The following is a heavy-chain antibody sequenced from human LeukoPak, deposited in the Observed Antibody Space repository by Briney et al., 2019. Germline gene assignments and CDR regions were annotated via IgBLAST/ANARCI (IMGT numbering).Heavy chain of an antibody. CDR2: TYPGDSGT. V-gene: IGHV5-51*01. Sequence: GESLKISCKISGYIFTNYWIGWARQMPGKGLEWMGITYPGDSGTRYSPSFQSQVTISVDKSISTAYLQWRSLKASDTAMYYCARRDGGSIDYWGQGTLVTVSS. J-gene: IGHJ4*02. CDR1: GYIFTNYW. D-gene: IGHD3-10*01. CDR3: ARRDGGSIDY.